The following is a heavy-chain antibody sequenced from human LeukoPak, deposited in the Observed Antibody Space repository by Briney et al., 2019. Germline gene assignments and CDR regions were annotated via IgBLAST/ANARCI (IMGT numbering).Heavy chain of an antibody. Sequence: SVKLSCTASGGTFSSYAMSWVRQAPGKGLEWVGRIIPILGIANYAQKVQGRVTITADKPTSTAYMELSSLRSEDTAVYYCARTMAAAAIPPDYWGQGTLVTVSS. J-gene: IGHJ4*02. V-gene: IGHV1-69*04. CDR3: ARTMAAAAIPPDY. D-gene: IGHD2-2*02. CDR2: IIPILGIA. CDR1: GGTFSSYA.